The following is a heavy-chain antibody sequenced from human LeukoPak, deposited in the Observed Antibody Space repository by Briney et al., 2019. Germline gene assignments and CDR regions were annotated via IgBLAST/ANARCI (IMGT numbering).Heavy chain of an antibody. V-gene: IGHV1-18*01. CDR1: GYTFTSYG. D-gene: IGHD3-22*01. CDR2: IGAYNGNT. J-gene: IGHJ4*02. Sequence: ASVKVSCKASGYTFTSYGISWVRQAPGQGLEWMGWIGAYNGNTNYAQKLQGRVTMTTDTSTSTAYMELRSLRSDDTAVYYCASSGNYDSSGYYPYWGQGTLVTVSS. CDR3: ASSGNYDSSGYYPY.